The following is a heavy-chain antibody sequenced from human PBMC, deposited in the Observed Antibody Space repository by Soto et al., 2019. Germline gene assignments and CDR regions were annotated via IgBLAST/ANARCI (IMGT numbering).Heavy chain of an antibody. Sequence: QVHLVQSGAELKKPGSSVRVSCKASGDTFSSYTINWVRQAPGLGLEWMGRTIPILSMSNYALKFQGRLTITADKSTSTAYMKLSSLRSEDTAMYYCATSYGSGSQAFDYWGQGALVTVSS. CDR2: TIPILSMS. CDR1: GDTFSSYT. D-gene: IGHD3-10*01. CDR3: ATSYGSGSQAFDY. J-gene: IGHJ4*02. V-gene: IGHV1-69*02.